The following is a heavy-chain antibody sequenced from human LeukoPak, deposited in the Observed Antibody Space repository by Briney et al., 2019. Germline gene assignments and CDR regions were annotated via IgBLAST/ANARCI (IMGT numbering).Heavy chain of an antibody. V-gene: IGHV3-49*04. CDR1: GFTFSSYS. CDR3: TRVGAAAGIFDY. CDR2: IRSKAYGGTT. J-gene: IGHJ4*02. Sequence: GGSLRLSCAASGFTFSSYSMNWVRQAPGKGLEWVGFIRSKAYGGTTEYAASVKGRFTISRDDSKSIAYLQMNSLKTEDTAVYYCTRVGAAAGIFDYWGQGTLVTVSS. D-gene: IGHD6-13*01.